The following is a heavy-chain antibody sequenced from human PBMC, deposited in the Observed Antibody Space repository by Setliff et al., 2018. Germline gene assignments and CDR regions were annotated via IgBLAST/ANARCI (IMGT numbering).Heavy chain of an antibody. D-gene: IGHD1-26*01. J-gene: IGHJ3*02. Sequence: PSETLSLTCTVSGGSVNSGYDNWNWLRQPAGKGLEWIGHINRRGSTNFTPSLKSRVTMSIDTSNSQFSLKLSSVTAADTAIYYCARDASASDGRNAFDIWDQGTMVTVS. V-gene: IGHV4-61*10. CDR2: INRRGST. CDR3: ARDASASDGRNAFDI. CDR1: GGSVNSGYDN.